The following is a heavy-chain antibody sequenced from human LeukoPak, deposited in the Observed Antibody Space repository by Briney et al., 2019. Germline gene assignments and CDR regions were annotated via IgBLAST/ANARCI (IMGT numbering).Heavy chain of an antibody. D-gene: IGHD4-17*01. V-gene: IGHV5-51*01. CDR3: ARHPHAGDYAYY. CDR2: IYPGDSDT. Sequence: PGGSLQISCQGSGSSFTSYWIGGARQLPGKGLEGMGIIYPGDSDTRYSPSFQGQVTISADKSISTAYLQWSSLKASDTAMYYCARHPHAGDYAYYWGQGTLVTVSS. J-gene: IGHJ4*02. CDR1: GSSFTSYW.